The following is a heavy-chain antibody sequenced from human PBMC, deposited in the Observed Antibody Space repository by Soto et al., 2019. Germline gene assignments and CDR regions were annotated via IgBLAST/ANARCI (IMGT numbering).Heavy chain of an antibody. CDR2: IDPTDSRT. V-gene: IGHV5-10-1*01. Sequence: PGESLKISCKGSRYTVTSYWLTCVRQMPWKGLEWMVRIDPTDSRTNYGPSFQGHVTISADMSIFTAYLQWSTLRASDTAMYYCAASPPLYPASLGVSYVTDLWGQGTMVNVSS. CDR3: AASPPLYPASLGVSYVTDL. D-gene: IGHD3-10*01. J-gene: IGHJ6*02. CDR1: RYTVTSYW.